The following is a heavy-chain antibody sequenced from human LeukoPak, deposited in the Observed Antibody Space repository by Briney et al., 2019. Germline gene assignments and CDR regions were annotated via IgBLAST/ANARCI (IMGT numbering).Heavy chain of an antibody. CDR1: GGSISSYY. J-gene: IGHJ6*02. Sequence: SETLSLSCTVSGGSISSYYWSWIRQPPGKGLEWIGYIYYSGSTNYNPSLKSRVTISVDTSKNQFSLKLSSVTAADTAVYYCARGNDFWSGFPPYYYGMDVWGQGTTVTVSS. V-gene: IGHV4-59*01. CDR3: ARGNDFWSGFPPYYYGMDV. D-gene: IGHD3-3*01. CDR2: IYYSGST.